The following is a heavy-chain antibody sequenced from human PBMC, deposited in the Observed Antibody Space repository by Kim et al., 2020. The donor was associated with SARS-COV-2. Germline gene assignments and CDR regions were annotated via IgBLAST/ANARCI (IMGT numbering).Heavy chain of an antibody. CDR2: IYPGDSDT. CDR1: GYSFTSYW. Sequence: GESLKISCKGSGYSFTSYWIGWVRQMPGKGLEWMGIIYPGDSDTRYSPSFQGQVTISADKSISTAYLQWSSLKASDTAMYYCARPGEIPYYYGSGSYYSSHWYFDLWGRGTLVTVSS. D-gene: IGHD3-10*01. V-gene: IGHV5-51*01. J-gene: IGHJ2*01. CDR3: ARPGEIPYYYGSGSYYSSHWYFDL.